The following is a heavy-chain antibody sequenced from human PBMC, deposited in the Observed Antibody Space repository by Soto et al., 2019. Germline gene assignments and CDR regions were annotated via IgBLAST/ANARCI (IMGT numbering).Heavy chain of an antibody. V-gene: IGHV4-31*03. Sequence: QVQLQESGPGLVKPSQTLSLTCTVSVGSISSGGYYWSWIRQHPGKGLEWIGYIYYSGSTYYNPSLKSRVTISVDTSKNQFSLKLSSVTAADTAVYYCARGSIKGYYADYWGQGTLVTVSS. CDR1: VGSISSGGYY. CDR2: IYYSGST. J-gene: IGHJ4*02. D-gene: IGHD3-22*01. CDR3: ARGSIKGYYADY.